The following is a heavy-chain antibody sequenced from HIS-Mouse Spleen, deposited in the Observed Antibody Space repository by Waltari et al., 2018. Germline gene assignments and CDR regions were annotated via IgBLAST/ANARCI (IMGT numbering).Heavy chain of an antibody. V-gene: IGHV4-39*07. Sequence: QLQLLESGAGLVKPSEPLSITCTASGAPISRRSYYLGWIRQPPGKGLEWIGSIYYSGSTYYNPSLKSRVTISVDTSKTQFSLKLSSVTAADTAVYYCAREIPYSSSWYDWYFDLWGRGTLVTVSS. CDR3: AREIPYSSSWYDWYFDL. D-gene: IGHD6-13*01. J-gene: IGHJ2*01. CDR2: IYYSGST. CDR1: GAPISRRSYY.